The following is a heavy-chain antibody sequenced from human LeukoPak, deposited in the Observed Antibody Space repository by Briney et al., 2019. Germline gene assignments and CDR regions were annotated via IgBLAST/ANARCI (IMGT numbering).Heavy chain of an antibody. D-gene: IGHD3-22*01. CDR3: ARGRSSAAPDY. CDR1: GGSISSSSYY. CDR2: IYYTGST. V-gene: IGHV4-39*07. Sequence: SETLSLTCTVSGGSISSSSYYWGWLRQPPGKGLEWIGIIYYTGSTYYNPSLKSRVTISVDTSKNQFSLKLSSVTAADTAVYYCARGRSSAAPDYWGQGTLVTVSS. J-gene: IGHJ4*02.